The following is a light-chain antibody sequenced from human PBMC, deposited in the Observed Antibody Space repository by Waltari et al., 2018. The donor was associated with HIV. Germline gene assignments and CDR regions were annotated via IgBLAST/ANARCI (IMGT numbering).Light chain of an antibody. V-gene: IGLV6-57*01. CDR1: SGSIANNY. J-gene: IGLJ2*01. CDR3: QSYDNENPVL. CDR2: KDD. Sequence: NFMLTQPHPVSESPGETVTIPCTRSSGSIANNYVQWYQQRPGSSPTTVIYKDDQRPSGVPDRFSGCIDSSSNSASLTISGLRPEDEADYYCQSYDNENPVLFGGGTKLTVL.